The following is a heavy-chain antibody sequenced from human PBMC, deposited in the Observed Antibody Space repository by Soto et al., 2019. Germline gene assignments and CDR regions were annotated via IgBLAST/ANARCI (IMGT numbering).Heavy chain of an antibody. CDR3: ARDPPLYGGNSLGAFDI. D-gene: IGHD4-17*01. V-gene: IGHV1-69*12. Sequence: QVQLVQSGAEVKKPGSSVKVSCKASGGTFSSYAISWVRQAPGQGLDWMGGIIPIFGTANYAQKFQGRVTITADESTSTAYMELSSLRSEDTAVYYCARDPPLYGGNSLGAFDIWGQGTMVTDSS. CDR2: IIPIFGTA. CDR1: GGTFSSYA. J-gene: IGHJ3*02.